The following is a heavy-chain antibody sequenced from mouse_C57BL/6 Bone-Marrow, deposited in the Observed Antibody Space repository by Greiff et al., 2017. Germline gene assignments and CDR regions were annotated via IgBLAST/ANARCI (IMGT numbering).Heavy chain of an antibody. CDR1: GYTFTSYG. Sequence: EVQGVESGAELVRPGSSVKMSCKTSGYTFTSYGINWVKQRPGQGLEWIGYIYIGNGYTEYNEKFKGKATLTSDTSSSTAYMQLSSLTSEDSAIYFCTTFYYDYDGPPYWYFDVWGTGTTVTVSS. D-gene: IGHD2-4*01. CDR2: IYIGNGYT. CDR3: TTFYYDYDGPPYWYFDV. J-gene: IGHJ1*03. V-gene: IGHV1-58*01.